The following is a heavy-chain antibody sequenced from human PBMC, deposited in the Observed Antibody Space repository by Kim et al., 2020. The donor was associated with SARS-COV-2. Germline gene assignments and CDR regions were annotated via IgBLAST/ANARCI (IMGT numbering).Heavy chain of an antibody. CDR3: ARWIRGGVGFDL. V-gene: IGHV6-1*01. Sequence: DYAVSVKSRITINPDTSKNQFSLQLNSVTPEDTAVYYCARWIRGGVGFDLWGRGTLVTVSS. D-gene: IGHD2-2*03. J-gene: IGHJ2*01.